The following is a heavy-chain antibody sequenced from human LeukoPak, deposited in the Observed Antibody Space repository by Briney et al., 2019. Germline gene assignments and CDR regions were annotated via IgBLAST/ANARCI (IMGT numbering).Heavy chain of an antibody. D-gene: IGHD3-10*01. CDR1: GFTFNTHG. CDR2: IRYDGSNK. J-gene: IGHJ5*02. CDR3: ARDSSYYYGPGRPNWFDP. V-gene: IGHV3-30*02. Sequence: GGSLRLSCEASGFTFNTHGMHWVRQAPGKGLEWVAFIRYDGSNKYYADSVKGRFTISRDNSKNTLYLQMSSLRAEDTAVYYCARDSSYYYGPGRPNWFDPWGQGTLVTVSS.